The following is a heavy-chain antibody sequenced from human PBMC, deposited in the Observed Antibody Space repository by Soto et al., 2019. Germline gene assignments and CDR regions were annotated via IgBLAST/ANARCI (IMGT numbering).Heavy chain of an antibody. CDR2: ISYDGSNK. CDR1: GFTFSSYG. D-gene: IGHD6-19*01. J-gene: IGHJ4*02. V-gene: IGHV3-30*18. CDR3: AKVITLYSSGWYQGDY. Sequence: QVQLVESGGGVVQPGRSLRLSCAASGFTFSSYGMHWVRQAPGKGLEWVAVISYDGSNKYYADSVKGRFTISRDNSKNTRYLQMNSLRAEDTAVYYCAKVITLYSSGWYQGDYWGQGTLVTVSS.